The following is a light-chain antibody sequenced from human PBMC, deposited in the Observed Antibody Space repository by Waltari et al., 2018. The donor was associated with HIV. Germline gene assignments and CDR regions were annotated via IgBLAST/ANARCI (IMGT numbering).Light chain of an antibody. CDR3: ATWDDTLNGVI. CDR1: SSNIGGNS. CDR2: STN. J-gene: IGLJ2*01. V-gene: IGLV1-44*01. Sequence: QSVLTQPPSASGTPGQRVTISCSGGSSNIGGNSVHWYQQLPGTAPRLLLYSTNQRPSRVPDRFSGSKSGTSASLAISGLQSEDEADYYCATWDDTLNGVIFGGGTKLTVL.